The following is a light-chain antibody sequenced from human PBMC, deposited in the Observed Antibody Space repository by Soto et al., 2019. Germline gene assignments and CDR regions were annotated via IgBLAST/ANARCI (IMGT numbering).Light chain of an antibody. Sequence: QSVLTQPPSVSGAPGQRVTISCTGSSSNIGAGYVVHWYQQLPGTAPKLLIYGNSNRPSGVPDRFSGSKSGTSASLAITVLQAEDEADYYCQSYDTSLSVVFGGGTKLTVL. CDR3: QSYDTSLSVV. CDR2: GNS. J-gene: IGLJ2*01. CDR1: SSNIGAGYV. V-gene: IGLV1-40*01.